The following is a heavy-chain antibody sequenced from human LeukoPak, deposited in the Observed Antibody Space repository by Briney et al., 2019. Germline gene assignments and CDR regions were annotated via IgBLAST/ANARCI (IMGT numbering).Heavy chain of an antibody. D-gene: IGHD3-10*01. CDR3: ARDAVRGVREFDY. Sequence: GGSLRLSCAASGFTFSSYSMNWVRQAPGKGLEWVSYISSSSSTIYYADSVKGRFTISRDSAKNSLYLQMNGLRAEDTAVYYCARDAVRGVREFDYWGQGTLVTVSS. CDR2: ISSSSSTI. J-gene: IGHJ4*02. V-gene: IGHV3-48*04. CDR1: GFTFSSYS.